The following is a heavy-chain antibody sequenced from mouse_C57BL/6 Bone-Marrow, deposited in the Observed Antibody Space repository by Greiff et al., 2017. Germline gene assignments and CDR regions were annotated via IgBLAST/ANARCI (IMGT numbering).Heavy chain of an antibody. Sequence: VKLQQSGAELARPGASVKLSCKASGYTFTSYGISWVKQRTGQGLEWIGEIYPRSGNTYYTEKFKGKATLTADKSSSTAYMELRSLTSEDSAVYFCAAIYYYGSSYYYAMDYWGQGTSVTVSS. CDR1: GYTFTSYG. CDR2: IYPRSGNT. J-gene: IGHJ4*01. CDR3: AAIYYYGSSYYYAMDY. D-gene: IGHD1-1*01. V-gene: IGHV1-81*01.